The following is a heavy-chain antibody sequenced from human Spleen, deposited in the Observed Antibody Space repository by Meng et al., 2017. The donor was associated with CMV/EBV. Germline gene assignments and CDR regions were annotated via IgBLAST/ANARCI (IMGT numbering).Heavy chain of an antibody. CDR1: AGTLTSYP. Sequence: SAGTLTSYPISWVRQAPGQGLEWMGGIVPISGAPNYAQRFQGRVTITTDESAGTAYMELSSLRSDDTAVYYCATGHNGKYYIPSFDYWGQGTLVTVSS. CDR3: ATGHNGKYYIPSFDY. J-gene: IGHJ4*02. CDR2: IVPISGAP. D-gene: IGHD3-10*01. V-gene: IGHV1-69*05.